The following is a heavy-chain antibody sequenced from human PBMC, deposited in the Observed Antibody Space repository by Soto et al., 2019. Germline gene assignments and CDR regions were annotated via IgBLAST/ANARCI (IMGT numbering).Heavy chain of an antibody. V-gene: IGHV3-23*01. CDR3: AKDRSENFWVYYYAMDV. CDR2: ISGSSSGT. J-gene: IGHJ6*02. Sequence: QTGGALRVSCEASGFNFGAYAMSWVRQAPGKGLEWVSGISGSSSGTYYTDSVKGRFTISRDNSKNTVYLQMNSLRGEDTAVYYCAKDRSENFWVYYYAMDVWGQGTAVTVSS. D-gene: IGHD6-19*01. CDR1: GFNFGAYA.